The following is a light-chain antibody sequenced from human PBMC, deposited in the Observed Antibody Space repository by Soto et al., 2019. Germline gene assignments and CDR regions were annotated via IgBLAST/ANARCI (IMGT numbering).Light chain of an antibody. CDR2: GAS. J-gene: IGKJ1*01. V-gene: IGKV3-20*01. CDR3: QQYGSSLTWT. Sequence: EIVLTQSPGTLSLSPGERATLSCRASQSVSSSYLAWYQQKPGQAPRLLIYGASSRATGIPDRFSGSGSGTDFTHTISKLEPEEFAVYYCQQYGSSLTWTFGQGTKVEI. CDR1: QSVSSSY.